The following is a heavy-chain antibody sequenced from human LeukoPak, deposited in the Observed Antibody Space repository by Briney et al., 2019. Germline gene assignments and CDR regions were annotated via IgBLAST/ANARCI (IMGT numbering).Heavy chain of an antibody. D-gene: IGHD2-15*01. CDR3: AKDRGGIVVVVAATPPDAFDI. Sequence: GGSLRLSCAASGFTFSSYAMSWVRQAPGKGLEWVSAISGSGGSTYYADSVKGRFTISRDNSKNTLYLRMNSLRAEDTAVYYCAKDRGGIVVVVAATPPDAFDIWGQGTMVTVSS. J-gene: IGHJ3*02. CDR1: GFTFSSYA. V-gene: IGHV3-23*01. CDR2: ISGSGGST.